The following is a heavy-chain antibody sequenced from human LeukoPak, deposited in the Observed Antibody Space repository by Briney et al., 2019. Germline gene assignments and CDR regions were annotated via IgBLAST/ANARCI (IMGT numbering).Heavy chain of an antibody. CDR1: GFTFDNYA. CDR3: ARIDKSNGYYGLFDY. J-gene: IGHJ4*02. CDR2: ISGRDGST. D-gene: IGHD3-22*01. V-gene: IGHV3-23*01. Sequence: GGSLRLSCAAPGFTFDNYAMNWVRQAPGKGLEWVSTISGRDGSTYYGDSVKGRFTISRDNSKNTLSLQMNSLRAEDTAVYYCARIDKSNGYYGLFDYWGQGILVTVSS.